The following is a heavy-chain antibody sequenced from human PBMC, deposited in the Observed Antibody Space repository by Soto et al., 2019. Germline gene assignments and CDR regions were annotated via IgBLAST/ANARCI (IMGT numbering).Heavy chain of an antibody. CDR1: GGTFGSYA. J-gene: IGHJ6*02. V-gene: IGHV1-69*13. CDR2: IIPIFGTA. Sequence: GASVKVSCKASGGTFGSYAISWVRQAPGQGLEWMGGIIPIFGTANYAQKFQGRVTITADESTSTAYMELSSLRSEDTAVYYCARESDFWSGYHYGMDVWGQGTTVSVSS. CDR3: ARESDFWSGYHYGMDV. D-gene: IGHD3-3*01.